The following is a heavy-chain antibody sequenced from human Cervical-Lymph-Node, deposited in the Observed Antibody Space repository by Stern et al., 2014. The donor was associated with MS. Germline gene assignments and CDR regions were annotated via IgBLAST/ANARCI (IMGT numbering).Heavy chain of an antibody. CDR3: ARSARRYGMDV. CDR2: IYPSDSDT. Sequence: EVQLVESGAEVKKPGESLKISCKGSDYRFTSYWIAWVRQNPAKGLEWMVIIYPSDSDTRYSPSFQGQVTISADKSTSTAYLQWSSLKASDTAMYYCARSARRYGMDVWGQGTTVTVSS. CDR1: DYRFTSYW. V-gene: IGHV5-51*01. J-gene: IGHJ6*02.